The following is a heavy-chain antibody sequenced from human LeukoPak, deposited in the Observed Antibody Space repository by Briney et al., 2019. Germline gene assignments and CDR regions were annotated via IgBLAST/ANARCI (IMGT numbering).Heavy chain of an antibody. CDR2: IIPILGIA. CDR1: GGTSSSYA. V-gene: IGHV1-69*04. J-gene: IGHJ5*02. Sequence: SVKVSCKASGGTSSSYAISWVRQAPGQGLEWMGRIIPILGIANYAQKFQGRVTITADKSTSTAYMELSSLRSEDTAVYYCARDNEDYYDSSWWTWGQGTLVTVSS. CDR3: ARDNEDYYDSSWWT. D-gene: IGHD3-22*01.